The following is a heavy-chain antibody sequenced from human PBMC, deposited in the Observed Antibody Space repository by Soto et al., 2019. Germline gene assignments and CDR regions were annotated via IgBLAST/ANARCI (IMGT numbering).Heavy chain of an antibody. Sequence: PSQTLSLTCTVSGGSISGSSYCWGWIRQPPGKGLEWIGYIYHSGSTYYNPSLKSRVTISVDGSKNQFSLKLSSVTAADTAVYYCARDLYSGYDFWFDPWGQGPLVTVSS. CDR3: ARDLYSGYDFWFDP. CDR2: IYHSGST. V-gene: IGHV4-30-2*01. D-gene: IGHD5-12*01. J-gene: IGHJ5*02. CDR1: GGSISGSSYC.